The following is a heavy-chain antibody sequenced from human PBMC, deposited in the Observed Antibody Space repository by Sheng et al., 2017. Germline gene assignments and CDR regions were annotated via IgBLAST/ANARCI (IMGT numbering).Heavy chain of an antibody. CDR2: IVPAFGTI. Sequence: QVQLVQSGAEAKKPGSSVKVSCKASGGVFGTYAIGWVRQAPAQGLEWMGGIVPAFGTIKYAQKFQGRVTITADASTNIAYMELRSLKSEDTAVYFCARIFGNSASVTYYYCMDVWGQG. V-gene: IGHV1-69*01. J-gene: IGHJ6*02. CDR3: ARIFGNSASVTYYYCMDV. CDR1: GGVFGTYA. D-gene: IGHD3-10*01.